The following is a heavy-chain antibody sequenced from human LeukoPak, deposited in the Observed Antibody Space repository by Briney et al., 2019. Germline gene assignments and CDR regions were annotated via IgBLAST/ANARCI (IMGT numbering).Heavy chain of an antibody. CDR1: GGTFSSYA. CDR2: IIPIFGTA. V-gene: IGHV1-69*13. J-gene: IGHJ4*02. Sequence: SVKVSCKASGGTFSSYAISWVRQAPGQGLEWMGGIIPIFGTANYAQKFQGRVTITADESTSTAYMELSSLRSEDTAVYYCVRESRGILNYFDFWGQGTLVTVSS. D-gene: IGHD3-22*01. CDR3: VRESRGILNYFDF.